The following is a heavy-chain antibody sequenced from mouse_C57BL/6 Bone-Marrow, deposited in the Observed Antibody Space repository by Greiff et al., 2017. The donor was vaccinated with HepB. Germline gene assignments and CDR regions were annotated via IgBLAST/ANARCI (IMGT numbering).Heavy chain of an antibody. CDR2: IDPSDSYT. Sequence: QVQLQQPGAELVKPGASVKLSCKASGYTFTSYWMQWVKQRPGQGLEWIGEIDPSDSYTNYNQKFKGKATLTVDTSSSTAYMQLSSLTSEDSAVYYCARRSFITTVVADAMDYWGQGTSVTVSS. CDR3: ARRSFITTVVADAMDY. V-gene: IGHV1-50*01. D-gene: IGHD1-1*01. J-gene: IGHJ4*01. CDR1: GYTFTSYW.